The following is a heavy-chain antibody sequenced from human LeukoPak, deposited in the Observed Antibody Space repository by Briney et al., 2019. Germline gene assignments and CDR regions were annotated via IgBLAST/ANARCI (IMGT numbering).Heavy chain of an antibody. CDR1: GGSISSYY. J-gene: IGHJ6*02. CDR2: IYTSGST. D-gene: IGHD2-2*03. V-gene: IGHV4-4*07. Sequence: SETLSLTCTVSGGSISSYYWSWIRQPAGKGLEWIGRIYTSGSTNYNPSLKSRVTMSVDTSKNQFSLKLSSVTAADTAVYYCARGRSALGSPGYCSSTSCRYYYYGMDVWGQGTTVTVSS. CDR3: ARGRSALGSPGYCSSTSCRYYYYGMDV.